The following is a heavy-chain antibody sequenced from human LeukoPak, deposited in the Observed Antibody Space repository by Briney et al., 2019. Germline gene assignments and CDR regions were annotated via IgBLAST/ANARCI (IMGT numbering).Heavy chain of an antibody. D-gene: IGHD4-17*01. V-gene: IGHV3-21*01. CDR1: GFTFSSYS. CDR3: ARGETTADFGY. J-gene: IGHJ4*02. Sequence: GGSLRLSCAASGFTFSSYSMNWVRQAPGKGLEWVSSISSSSYIYYADSVKGRFTISRDNAKNSLYLQMNSLRAEDTAVYYCARGETTADFGYWGQGTLVTVSS. CDR2: ISSSSYI.